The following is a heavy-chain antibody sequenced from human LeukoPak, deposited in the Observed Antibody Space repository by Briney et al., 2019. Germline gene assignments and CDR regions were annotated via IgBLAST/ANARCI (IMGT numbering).Heavy chain of an antibody. CDR3: TRAHSSGWLYYYYYYMDV. V-gene: IGHV3-73*01. Sequence: GGSLRLSCAASGFTFSGSAMHWVRQASGKGLEWVGRIRSKANSYATAYAASVKGRFTISRDDSKNTAYLQMYSLKTEDTAVYYCTRAHSSGWLYYYYYYMDVWGKGTTVTVSS. J-gene: IGHJ6*03. CDR1: GFTFSGSA. D-gene: IGHD6-19*01. CDR2: IRSKANSYAT.